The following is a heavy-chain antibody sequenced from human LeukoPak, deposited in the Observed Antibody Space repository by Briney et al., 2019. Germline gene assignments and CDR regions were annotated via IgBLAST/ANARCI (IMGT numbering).Heavy chain of an antibody. J-gene: IGHJ3*01. Sequence: PSETLSLTCTVSGGSISSYYWSWIRQPPGKGLEWIGYIYYSGSTNYNPSLKSRVTISVDTSKNQFSLKLTSVTAADTAVYYCARHSSSGWHGDLWGQGTMVTVSS. CDR2: IYYSGST. D-gene: IGHD6-19*01. V-gene: IGHV4-59*08. CDR1: GGSISSYY. CDR3: ARHSSSGWHGDL.